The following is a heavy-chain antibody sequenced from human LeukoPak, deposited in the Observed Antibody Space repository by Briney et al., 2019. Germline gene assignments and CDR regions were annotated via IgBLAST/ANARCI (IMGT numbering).Heavy chain of an antibody. CDR1: GGSISSGGYY. V-gene: IGHV4-61*08. J-gene: IGHJ4*02. Sequence: SETLSLTCTVSGGSISSGGYYWSWIRQHPGKGLEWIGYIYYSGSTNYNPSLKSRVTISVDTSKNQFSLKLSSVTAADTAVYYCARVDPQGSSGYYYFDYWGQGTLVTVSS. CDR3: ARVDPQGSSGYYYFDY. D-gene: IGHD3-22*01. CDR2: IYYSGST.